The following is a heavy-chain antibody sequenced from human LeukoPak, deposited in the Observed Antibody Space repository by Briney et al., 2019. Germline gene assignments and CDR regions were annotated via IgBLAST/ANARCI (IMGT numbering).Heavy chain of an antibody. CDR3: AREWASMIVVGLDAFDI. V-gene: IGHV4-31*03. D-gene: IGHD3-22*01. CDR2: IYYSGST. Sequence: SETLSLTCTVSGGSINSGGYYWSWVRQHPGKGLEWIGYIYYSGSTYYNPSLKSRVTISVDTSKNQFSLKLSSVTAADTAVYYCAREWASMIVVGLDAFDIWGQGTMVTVSS. J-gene: IGHJ3*02. CDR1: GGSINSGGYY.